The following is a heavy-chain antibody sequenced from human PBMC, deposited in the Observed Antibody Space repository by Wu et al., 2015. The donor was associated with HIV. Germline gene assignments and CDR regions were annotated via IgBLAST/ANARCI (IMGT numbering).Heavy chain of an antibody. D-gene: IGHD3-10*01. J-gene: IGHJ6*03. CDR2: IIPIFGTA. Sequence: VQLVQSGAEVKKPGSSVKVSCKASGGTFSSYAISWVRQAPGQGLEWMGGIIPIFGTANYAQKFQGRVTITADESTSTAYMELSSLRFEDTAVYYCARVRGLLWFGESNYYYMDVWGKGTTVTVSS. CDR3: ARVRGLLWFGESNYYYMDV. CDR1: GGTFSSYA. V-gene: IGHV1-69*12.